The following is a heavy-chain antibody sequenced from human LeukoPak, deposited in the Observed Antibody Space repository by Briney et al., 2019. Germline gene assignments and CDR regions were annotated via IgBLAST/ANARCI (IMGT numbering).Heavy chain of an antibody. CDR2: IYTSGST. V-gene: IGHV4-61*02. Sequence: PSETLSLTCTVSGGSISSGSYYWSWIRQPAGKGLEWIGRIYTSGSTNYNPSLKSRVTISVDTSKNQFSLKLSSVTAADTAVYYCASSAQGAARPIDYWGQGTLVTVSS. CDR3: ASSAQGAARPIDY. J-gene: IGHJ4*02. CDR1: GGSISSGSYY. D-gene: IGHD6-6*01.